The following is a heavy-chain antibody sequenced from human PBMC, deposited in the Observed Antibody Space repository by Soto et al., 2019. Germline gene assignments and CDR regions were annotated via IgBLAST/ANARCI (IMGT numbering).Heavy chain of an antibody. Sequence: SETLSLTCTVSGGSISSGGYYWSWIRQHPGKGLEWVGYSYYTGSSYYNPSLKSRVTISVDSSKNQLSLRLASVTAADTAVYYCARDLRGYSRYDYLDYWGQGIPVTVSS. CDR3: ARDLRGYSRYDYLDY. V-gene: IGHV4-31*03. D-gene: IGHD5-12*01. J-gene: IGHJ4*02. CDR2: SYYTGSS. CDR1: GGSISSGGYY.